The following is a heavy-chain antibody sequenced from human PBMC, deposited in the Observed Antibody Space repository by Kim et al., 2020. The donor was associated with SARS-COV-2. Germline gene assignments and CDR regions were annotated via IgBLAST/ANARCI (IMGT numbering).Heavy chain of an antibody. D-gene: IGHD1-26*01. V-gene: IGHV7-4-1*02. J-gene: IGHJ6*03. CDR3: ARSTFRRGRGGRWDYYYYMDV. CDR2: INTNTGNP. Sequence: ASVKVSCKASGYTLTSYAMNWVRQAPGQGLEWMGWINTNTGNPTYAQGFTGRFVFSLDTSVSTAYLQISSLKAEDTAVYYCARSTFRRGRGGRWDYYYYMDVWGKGTTVTVSS. CDR1: GYTLTSYA.